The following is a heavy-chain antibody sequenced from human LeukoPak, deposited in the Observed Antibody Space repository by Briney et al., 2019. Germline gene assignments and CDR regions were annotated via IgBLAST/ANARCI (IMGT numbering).Heavy chain of an antibody. V-gene: IGHV4-39*07. D-gene: IGHD3-3*01. CDR2: IYYSGST. J-gene: IGHJ5*02. CDR1: GGSISSSSYY. CDR3: ARVTVGFWSGGPKGWFDP. Sequence: PSETLSLTCTVSGGSISSSSYYWGWIRQPPGKGLEWIGSIYYSGSTYYNPSLKSRVTISVDTSKNQFSLKLSSVTAADTAVYYCARVTVGFWSGGPKGWFDPWGQGTLVTVSS.